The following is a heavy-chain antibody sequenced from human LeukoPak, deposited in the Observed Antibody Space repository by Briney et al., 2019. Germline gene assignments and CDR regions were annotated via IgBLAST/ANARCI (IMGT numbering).Heavy chain of an antibody. CDR2: IHTSGST. J-gene: IGHJ4*02. D-gene: IGHD3-22*01. CDR3: ARDRYYYDSSARYFDY. CDR1: GGSISSYY. Sequence: SETLSLTCTVSGGSISSYYWSWIRQPAGKGLEWIGRIHTSGSTNYSPSLKSRVTMSVDTSRNQFSLKLSSVTAADTAVYYCARDRYYYDSSARYFDYWGQGTLVTVSS. V-gene: IGHV4-4*07.